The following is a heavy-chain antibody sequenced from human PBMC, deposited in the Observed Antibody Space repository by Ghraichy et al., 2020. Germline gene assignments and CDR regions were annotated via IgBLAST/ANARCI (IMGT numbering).Heavy chain of an antibody. J-gene: IGHJ5*02. V-gene: IGHV4-34*01. CDR1: GGSFSGYY. CDR3: ARGAAGWWFDP. CDR2: INHSGST. Sequence: ETLSLTCAVYGGSFSGYYWSWIRQPPGKGLEWIGEINHSGSTNYNPSLKSRVTISVDTSKNQFSLKLSSVTAADTAVYYCARGAAGWWFDPWGQGTLVTVSS. D-gene: IGHD6-19*01.